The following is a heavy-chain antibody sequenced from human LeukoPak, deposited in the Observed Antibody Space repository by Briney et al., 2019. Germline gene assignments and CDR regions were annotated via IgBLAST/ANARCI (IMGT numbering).Heavy chain of an antibody. V-gene: IGHV1-18*01. Sequence: ASVKVSCKASGYTFTSYGISWVRQAPGQGLEWMGWISAYNGNTNYAQKLQGRVTMTTDTSTSTAYMELRSLRSDDTAVYYCARDKRQGLAPMRSVDPWGQGTLVTVSS. CDR2: ISAYNGNT. D-gene: IGHD6-19*01. J-gene: IGHJ5*02. CDR3: ARDKRQGLAPMRSVDP. CDR1: GYTFTSYG.